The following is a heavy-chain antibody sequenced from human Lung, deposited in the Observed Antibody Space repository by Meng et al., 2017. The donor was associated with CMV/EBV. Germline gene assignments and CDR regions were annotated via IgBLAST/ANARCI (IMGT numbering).Heavy chain of an antibody. V-gene: IGHV3-74*01. CDR2: INSDGSST. CDR1: GFTFSSYW. J-gene: IGHJ4*02. D-gene: IGHD6-13*01. Sequence: GGSLRLSCAASGFTFSSYWMHWVRQVPGKGLVWVARINSDGSSTSYADSVKGRFTISRDNAKNTLYLQMNSLRAEDTAVYYCATELITTAGTRRDYWGRGTLVTGSS. CDR3: ATELITTAGTRRDY.